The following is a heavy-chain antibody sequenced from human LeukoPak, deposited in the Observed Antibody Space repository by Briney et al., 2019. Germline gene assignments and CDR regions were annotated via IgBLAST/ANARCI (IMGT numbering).Heavy chain of an antibody. CDR2: IKQDGSEK. D-gene: IGHD6-13*01. Sequence: GGSLRLSCAASGFTFSSYWMSWVRQAPGKGLEWVANIKQDGSEKYYVDSVKGRFTISRDNAKNSLYLQMNSLRAEDTAVYYCARRYAAADDAFDIWGQGTMVTVSS. J-gene: IGHJ3*02. CDR1: GFTFSSYW. CDR3: ARRYAAADDAFDI. V-gene: IGHV3-7*01.